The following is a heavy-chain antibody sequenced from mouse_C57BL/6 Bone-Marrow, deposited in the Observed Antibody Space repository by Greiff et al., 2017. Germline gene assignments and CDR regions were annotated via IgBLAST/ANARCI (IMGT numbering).Heavy chain of an antibody. J-gene: IGHJ4*01. CDR3: ARSSLLYYAMDY. Sequence: VQLVESGAELVRPGTSVKMSCKASGYTFTNYWIGWAKQRPGHGLEWIGDIYPGGGYTNYNEKFKGKATLTADKSSSTAYMQFSSLTSEDSAIYYCARSSLLYYAMDYWGQGTSVTVSS. V-gene: IGHV1-63*01. CDR1: GYTFTNYW. CDR2: IYPGGGYT.